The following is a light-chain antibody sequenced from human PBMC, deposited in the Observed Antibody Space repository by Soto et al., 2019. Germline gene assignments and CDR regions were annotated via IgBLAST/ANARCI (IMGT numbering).Light chain of an antibody. Sequence: EIVLTQSPGTLSLSPGERATLSCRASQSVSSSYLAWYQQKPGQAPRLLIYGASSRATGIPDRFSGSGSGTHFTLTISRLEPEDFAVYYGQQYGSSPPYTFGQGTKLEIK. CDR1: QSVSSSY. J-gene: IGKJ2*01. CDR2: GAS. CDR3: QQYGSSPPYT. V-gene: IGKV3-20*01.